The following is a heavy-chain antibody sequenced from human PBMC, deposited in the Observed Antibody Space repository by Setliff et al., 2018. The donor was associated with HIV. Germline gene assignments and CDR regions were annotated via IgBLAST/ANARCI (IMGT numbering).Heavy chain of an antibody. CDR3: TTEDPWLRFGH. V-gene: IGHV3-15*01. CDR1: GFTFNNAW. Sequence: GGSLRLSCAASGFTFNNAWMTWVRQAPGKGLEWVGHIKSKTDGGTTDYAAPVKGRFTISRDDSKTALYLQMNSLKTEDTAVYYCTTEDPWLRFGHWGQGTLVTVSS. D-gene: IGHD5-12*01. CDR2: IKSKTDGGTT. J-gene: IGHJ4*02.